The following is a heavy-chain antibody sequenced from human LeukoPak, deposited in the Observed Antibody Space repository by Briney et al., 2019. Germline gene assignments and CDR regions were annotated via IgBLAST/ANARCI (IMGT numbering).Heavy chain of an antibody. Sequence: PSETLSLTCTVSGGSIITTNYYWGWIRQPPGKGLEWIGSINYSGSTHYNPSLKGRVTISVDTSKNQFSLKLSSVTAADTAVYYCARVYGYNYYYFDYWGQGTLVTVSS. CDR2: INYSGST. CDR3: ARVYGYNYYYFDY. V-gene: IGHV4-39*07. D-gene: IGHD5-24*01. J-gene: IGHJ4*02. CDR1: GGSIITTNYY.